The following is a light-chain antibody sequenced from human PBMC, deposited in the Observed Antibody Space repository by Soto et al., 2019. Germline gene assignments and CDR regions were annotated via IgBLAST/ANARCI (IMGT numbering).Light chain of an antibody. CDR1: QSVSANY. Sequence: EIVLTQSPGTLSLSPGERATLSCRASQSVSANYLAWYQRNPGQAPRLLIYGASSMATDIPVRFSGSGSGTHFTLTITRLEPEDFAVYYWQQYPSSPPTFGQGTKVEIK. V-gene: IGKV3-20*01. CDR3: QQYPSSPPT. CDR2: GAS. J-gene: IGKJ1*01.